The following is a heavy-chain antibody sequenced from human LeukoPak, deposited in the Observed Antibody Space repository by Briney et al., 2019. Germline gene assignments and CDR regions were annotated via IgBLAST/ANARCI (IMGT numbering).Heavy chain of an antibody. V-gene: IGHV4-4*07. CDR3: AGVQSVFVADQWVEGFLDY. Sequence: PSETLSLTCIVSSSSFNFYYWSWIRQPAGKGLEWIGRIHASGSTSYNPSLKSRLTMSIDTATTQFSLKLTSVTAADTAVYYCAGVQSVFVADQWVEGFLDYWGQGAQVTVSS. D-gene: IGHD1-26*01. J-gene: IGHJ4*02. CDR1: SSSFNFYY. CDR2: IHASGST.